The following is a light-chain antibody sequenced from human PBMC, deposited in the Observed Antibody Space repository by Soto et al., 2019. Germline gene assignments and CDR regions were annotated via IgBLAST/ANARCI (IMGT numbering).Light chain of an antibody. J-gene: IGLJ3*02. Sequence: QSALTQPASVSGSPGQSITISCTGTSSDVGGYNYVSWYQQHPGKAPKLMIYAVTDRPSGVSSRFSGSKSGNTASLTISGLQAEDEADYYCCSHSSSITWMFGGGTKLTVL. CDR3: CSHSSSITWM. CDR2: AVT. V-gene: IGLV2-14*01. CDR1: SSDVGGYNY.